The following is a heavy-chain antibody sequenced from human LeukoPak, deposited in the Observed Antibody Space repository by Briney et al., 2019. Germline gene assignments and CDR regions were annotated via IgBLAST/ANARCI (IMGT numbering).Heavy chain of an antibody. D-gene: IGHD3-3*01. CDR3: ARDHLANLASRLFDP. Sequence: SETLSLTCTVSGYSISSGYYWGWIRQPPGKGLEWIGSIYHSGSAYYNPSLKSRVTISVDTSKNQFSLKLSSVTAADTAVYYCARDHLANLASRLFDPWGQGTLVTVSS. CDR1: GYSISSGYY. CDR2: IYHSGSA. V-gene: IGHV4-38-2*02. J-gene: IGHJ5*02.